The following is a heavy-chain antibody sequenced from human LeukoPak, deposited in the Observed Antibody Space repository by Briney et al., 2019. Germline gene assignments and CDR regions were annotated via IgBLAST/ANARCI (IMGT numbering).Heavy chain of an antibody. Sequence: ASVKVSCKASGYTFTSYYMHWVRQAPGQGLEWMGWISAYNGNTNYAQKLQGRVTMTTDTSTSTAYMELRSLRSDDTAVYYCARVDGPQLDYWGQGTLVTVSS. CDR2: ISAYNGNT. CDR1: GYTFTSYY. CDR3: ARVDGPQLDY. V-gene: IGHV1-18*04. D-gene: IGHD5-24*01. J-gene: IGHJ4*02.